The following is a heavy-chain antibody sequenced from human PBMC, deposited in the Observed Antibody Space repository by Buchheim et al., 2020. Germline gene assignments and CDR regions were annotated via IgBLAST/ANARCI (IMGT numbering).Heavy chain of an antibody. CDR1: GFTFSSYG. Sequence: QVQLVESGGGVVQPGRSLRLSCAASGFTFSSYGMHWVRQAPGKGLEWVAVISYDGSNKYYADSVKGRFTISRDNSKNTLYLQMNSLRAEDTAVYYCAKGKRYDFWSGYFDYWGQGTL. CDR3: AKGKRYDFWSGYFDY. V-gene: IGHV3-30*18. CDR2: ISYDGSNK. J-gene: IGHJ4*02. D-gene: IGHD3-3*01.